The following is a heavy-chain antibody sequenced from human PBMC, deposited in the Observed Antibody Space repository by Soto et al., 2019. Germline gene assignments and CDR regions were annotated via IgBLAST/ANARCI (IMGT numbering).Heavy chain of an antibody. V-gene: IGHV1-69*02. Sequence: QVQLVQSGAEVKKPGSSVKVSCKASGDTFNFYTISWVRQAPGQGLEWMGRIIPMLGMSNYAQKFQDRVTIIADKSTSTAYMQLSSLRYEDTAIYYCATSYGSGSRPFDYWGQGTLVTVSS. CDR3: ATSYGSGSRPFDY. D-gene: IGHD3-10*01. J-gene: IGHJ4*02. CDR1: GDTFNFYT. CDR2: IIPMLGMS.